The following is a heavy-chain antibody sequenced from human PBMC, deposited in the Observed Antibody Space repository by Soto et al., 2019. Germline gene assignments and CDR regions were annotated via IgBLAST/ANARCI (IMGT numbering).Heavy chain of an antibody. CDR3: AINGGDGYMNDY. J-gene: IGHJ4*02. CDR1: GGSISSYY. D-gene: IGHD3-16*01. Sequence: SETLSLTCTVSGGSISSYYWSWIRQPPGKGLEWIGYIYYSGSTNYNPSLKSRVTISVDTSKNQFSLKLSSVTAADMAVYYCAINGGDGYMNDYWGQGTLVTVSS. V-gene: IGHV4-59*01. CDR2: IYYSGST.